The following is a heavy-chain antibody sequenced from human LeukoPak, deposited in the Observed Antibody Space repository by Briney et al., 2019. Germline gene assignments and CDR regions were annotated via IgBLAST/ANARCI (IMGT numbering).Heavy chain of an antibody. D-gene: IGHD3-10*01. CDR2: ISSSGSTI. V-gene: IGHV3-48*03. Sequence: GGSLRLSCAASGFTFSSYEMNWVRQAPGKGLEWVSYISSSGSTIYYAGSVKGRFTISRDNAKNSLYLQMNSLRAEDTAVYYCARDHPGSYYNYWGQGTLVTVSS. CDR1: GFTFSSYE. J-gene: IGHJ4*02. CDR3: ARDHPGSYYNY.